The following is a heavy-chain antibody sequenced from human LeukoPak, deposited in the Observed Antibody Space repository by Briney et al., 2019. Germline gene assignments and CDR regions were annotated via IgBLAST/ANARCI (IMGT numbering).Heavy chain of an antibody. Sequence: GGSLRLSCAASGFTFRNYDMNWVRQAPGKGLEWVSFIGSSGSPIYYADSVKGRFTISRDNAKNSLYLQMSSLRVEDTTVYYCARGPAGDPFDHWGQGTLVTVSS. CDR2: IGSSGSPI. V-gene: IGHV3-48*03. D-gene: IGHD3-16*01. J-gene: IGHJ4*02. CDR3: ARGPAGDPFDH. CDR1: GFTFRNYD.